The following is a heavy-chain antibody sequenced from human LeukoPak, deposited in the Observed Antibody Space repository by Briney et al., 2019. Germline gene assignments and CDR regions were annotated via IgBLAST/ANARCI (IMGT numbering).Heavy chain of an antibody. CDR1: GGSFSGYY. J-gene: IGHJ5*02. CDR2: INHSGST. D-gene: IGHD1-26*01. CDR3: ARGQGATMPKVGKNWFDP. V-gene: IGHV4-34*01. Sequence: SETLSLTCAVYGGSFSGYYWSWIRQPPGKGLEWIGEINHSGSTNYNPSLKSRVTISVDTSKNQFSLKLSSVTAADTAVYYCARGQGATMPKVGKNWFDPWGQGTRVIVSS.